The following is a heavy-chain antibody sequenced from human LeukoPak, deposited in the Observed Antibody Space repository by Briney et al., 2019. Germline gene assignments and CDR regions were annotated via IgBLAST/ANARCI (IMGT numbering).Heavy chain of an antibody. J-gene: IGHJ4*02. D-gene: IGHD6-13*01. V-gene: IGHV1-8*01. CDR1: GYTFTSYD. CDR2: MNPNSGNT. Sequence: APVKVSCKASGYTFTSYDINWVRQATGQGLEWMGWMNPNSGNTGYAQKFQGRVTMTRNTSISTAYMELSSLRSEDTAVYYCARGPPYIAAAGTAFDYWGQGTLVTVSS. CDR3: ARGPPYIAAAGTAFDY.